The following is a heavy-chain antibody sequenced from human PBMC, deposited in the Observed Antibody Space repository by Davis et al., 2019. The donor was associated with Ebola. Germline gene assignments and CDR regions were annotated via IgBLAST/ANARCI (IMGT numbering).Heavy chain of an antibody. CDR2: TYYSGST. J-gene: IGHJ4*02. D-gene: IGHD5-18*01. CDR1: GGSISSGGYS. CDR3: ARVASYGDYFDY. V-gene: IGHV4-30-4*07. Sequence: SETLSLTCAVSGGSISSGGYSWSWIRQPPGKGLVWIGYTYYSGSTHYNPSLKSRVTISGDTSRNQFSLKLSSVTAADTAVYYCARVASYGDYFDYWGLGMLVTVSS.